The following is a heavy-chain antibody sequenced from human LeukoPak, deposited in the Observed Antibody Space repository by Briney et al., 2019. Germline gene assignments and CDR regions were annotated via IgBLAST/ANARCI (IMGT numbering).Heavy chain of an antibody. CDR1: GFTFSSYW. CDR3: AKSTGATVTTNY. J-gene: IGHJ4*02. CDR2: ISGSGGST. V-gene: IGHV3-23*01. Sequence: GGSLRLSCAASGFTFSSYWMHWVRQAPGKGLEWVSAISGSGGSTYYADSVKGRFTISRDNSKNTLYLQMNSLRAEDTAVYYCAKSTGATVTTNYWGQGTLVTVSS. D-gene: IGHD4-17*01.